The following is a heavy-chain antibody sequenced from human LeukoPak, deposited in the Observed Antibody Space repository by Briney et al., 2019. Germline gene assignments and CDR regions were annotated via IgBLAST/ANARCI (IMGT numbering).Heavy chain of an antibody. J-gene: IGHJ5*02. Sequence: KPSETLSLTCAVYGGSFSGYFWSWIRQPPGKGLEWIGEINHSGSTNYNPSLKSRVTISADTSENQFSLKLSSVTVADTAVYYCARGQQLVRHWFDPWGQGTLVTVSS. CDR2: INHSGST. CDR1: GGSFSGYF. D-gene: IGHD6-13*01. V-gene: IGHV4-34*01. CDR3: ARGQQLVRHWFDP.